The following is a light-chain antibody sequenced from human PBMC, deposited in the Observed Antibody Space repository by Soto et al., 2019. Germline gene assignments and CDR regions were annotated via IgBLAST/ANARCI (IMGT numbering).Light chain of an antibody. Sequence: QSALTQPPSVSGTPGQRVSISCSRDSSTFANNYVHWYQQVPGAAPKLLMYRTDQRPSGVPERFSGSKSGTSASLTISGLRPEDEAQYYCAAYTGNWNGPVFGGGTKLTVL. J-gene: IGLJ2*01. V-gene: IGLV1-47*01. CDR2: RTD. CDR1: SSTFANNY. CDR3: AAYTGNWNGPV.